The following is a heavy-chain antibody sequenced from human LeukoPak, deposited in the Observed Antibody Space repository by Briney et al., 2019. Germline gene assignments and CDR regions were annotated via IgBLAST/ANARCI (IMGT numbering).Heavy chain of an antibody. CDR2: ISNTGDFI. CDR3: ARGTTPSYGFPRN. CDR1: GLTFSDEY. V-gene: IGHV3-11*04. D-gene: IGHD1-1*01. Sequence: PGGSLRLSCAASGLTFSDEYMSWIRQAPGKGLEWVSYISNTGDFIAYADSVKGRFTMSRDNAKNSLYLQMNSLRVEDTAVYYCARGTTPSYGFPRNWGQGTLVTVSS. J-gene: IGHJ4*02.